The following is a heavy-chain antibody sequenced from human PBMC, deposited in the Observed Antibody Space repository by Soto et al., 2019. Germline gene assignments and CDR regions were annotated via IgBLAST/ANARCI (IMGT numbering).Heavy chain of an antibody. Sequence: QVQLVQSGAEVKKPGSSVKVSCKASGGTFSSYTISWVRQAPGQGLEWMGRIIPILGIANYAQKFQGRVTITADKTTSTAYMELSSLRSEDTAVYYCARHLGTTGNGYWGQGTLVTVSS. J-gene: IGHJ4*02. CDR1: GGTFSSYT. D-gene: IGHD1-7*01. V-gene: IGHV1-69*02. CDR2: IIPILGIA. CDR3: ARHLGTTGNGY.